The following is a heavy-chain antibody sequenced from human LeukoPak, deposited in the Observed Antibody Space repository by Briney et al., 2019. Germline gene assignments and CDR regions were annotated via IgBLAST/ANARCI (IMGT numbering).Heavy chain of an antibody. V-gene: IGHV3-74*01. CDR3: ARLERDYYDSSGYYLY. J-gene: IGHJ4*02. Sequence: PGGSLRLSCAASGFTFSSYWMHWVRQAPGKGLVWVSRINSDGSSTSYADSVKGRFTISRDNAKNTLYLRMNSLRAEDTAVYYCARLERDYYDSSGYYLYWGQGTLVTVSS. D-gene: IGHD3-22*01. CDR1: GFTFSSYW. CDR2: INSDGSST.